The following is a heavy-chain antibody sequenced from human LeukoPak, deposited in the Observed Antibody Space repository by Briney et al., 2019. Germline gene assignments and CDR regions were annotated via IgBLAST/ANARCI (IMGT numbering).Heavy chain of an antibody. D-gene: IGHD2-21*01. CDR2: IKQDGSEK. Sequence: PGGSLRLSCAASGFTLSTYWMTWVRQAPGKGLEWVANIKQDGSEKYYADSVKGRFTISRDNAKNSLYLQMNSLRAEDTAVYCCARLKGERSLFEYWGQGTLVTVSS. V-gene: IGHV3-7*02. J-gene: IGHJ4*02. CDR1: GFTLSTYW. CDR3: ARLKGERSLFEY.